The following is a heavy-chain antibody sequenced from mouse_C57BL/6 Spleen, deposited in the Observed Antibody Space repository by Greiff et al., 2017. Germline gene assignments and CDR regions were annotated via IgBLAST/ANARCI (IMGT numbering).Heavy chain of an antibody. J-gene: IGHJ3*01. V-gene: IGHV5-9*01. D-gene: IGHD1-1*01. CDR3: ARHLYYYGSSPAWFAY. CDR2: ISGGGGNT. CDR1: GFTFSSYT. Sequence: EVHLVESGGGLVKPGGSLKLSCAASGFTFSSYTMSWVRQTPEKRLEWVATISGGGGNTYYPDCVKGRFTISRDNAKNTLYLQRSSLRSEDTALYYCARHLYYYGSSPAWFAYWGQGTLVTVSA.